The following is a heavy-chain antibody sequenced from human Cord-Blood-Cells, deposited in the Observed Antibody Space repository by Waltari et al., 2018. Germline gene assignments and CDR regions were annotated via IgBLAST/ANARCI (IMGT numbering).Heavy chain of an antibody. J-gene: IGHJ4*02. CDR3: ARDIAARPS. CDR1: GFTSSTYS. CDR2: ISSSSIYI. D-gene: IGHD6-6*01. Sequence: EVQLVESGGGLVKTGGSLRLSCAASGFTSSTYSMTWFRQAPGKGLEWVSSISSSSIYIYYADSVKGRFTISRDNAKNSLYLQMNSLRAEDTAVYYCARDIAARPSWGQGTLVTVSS. V-gene: IGHV3-21*01.